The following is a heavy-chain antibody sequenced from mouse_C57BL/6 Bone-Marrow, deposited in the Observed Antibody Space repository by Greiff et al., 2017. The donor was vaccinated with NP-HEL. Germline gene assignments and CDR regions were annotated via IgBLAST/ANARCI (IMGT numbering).Heavy chain of an antibody. J-gene: IGHJ2*01. Sequence: VMLVESGGDLVKPGGSLKLSCAASGFTFSSYGMSWVRQTPDKRLEWVATISSGGSYTYYPDSVKGRFTISRDNAKNTLYLQMSSLKSEDTAMYYCASLITTVFDYWGQGTTLTVSS. D-gene: IGHD1-1*01. CDR1: GFTFSSYG. V-gene: IGHV5-6*02. CDR3: ASLITTVFDY. CDR2: ISSGGSYT.